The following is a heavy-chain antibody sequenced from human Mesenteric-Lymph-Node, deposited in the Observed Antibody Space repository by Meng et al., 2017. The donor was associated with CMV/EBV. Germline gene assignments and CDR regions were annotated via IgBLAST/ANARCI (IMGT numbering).Heavy chain of an antibody. Sequence: KVSCKASGGTISSYAISWVRQAPGQGLEWMGGIIPVFGTTHYAQKFQGRVTITTDESTRTAYMELSSLRSEDTAVYYCARDRGDSRGYDFWSGYYVYWGQGTLVTVSS. V-gene: IGHV1-69*05. D-gene: IGHD3-3*01. J-gene: IGHJ4*02. CDR2: IIPVFGTT. CDR3: ARDRGDSRGYDFWSGYYVY. CDR1: GGTISSYA.